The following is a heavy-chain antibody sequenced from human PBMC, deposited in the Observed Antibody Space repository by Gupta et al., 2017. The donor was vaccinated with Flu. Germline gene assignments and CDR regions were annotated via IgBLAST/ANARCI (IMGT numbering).Heavy chain of an antibody. V-gene: IGHV4-34*01. J-gene: IGHJ5*01. D-gene: IGHD2-15*01. Sequence: QVQLQQWGAGLLKPSETLSLTCAVYGESFTTYYWTWIRQPPGQGLEWLGEINHGGNSNYNPSLESRVTLSVDTSKNQLSLKLTSMTPADAGMYFCAKVRSPTGHCSRPTCFSWAVFDSWGQGTLVTVSS. CDR2: INHGGNS. CDR1: GESFTTYY. CDR3: AKVRSPTGHCSRPTCFSWAVFDS.